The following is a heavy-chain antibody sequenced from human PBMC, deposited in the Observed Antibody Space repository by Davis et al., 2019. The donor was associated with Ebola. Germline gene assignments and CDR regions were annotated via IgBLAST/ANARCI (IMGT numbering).Heavy chain of an antibody. J-gene: IGHJ4*02. D-gene: IGHD6-19*01. CDR1: VITFSSYA. V-gene: IGHV3-66*01. Sequence: GGSLRLSCADSVITFSSYAMTWVRQAPGKGLECVSLLYSGGRTYYVDSVKGRFTISRDNSKNTLYLQMNSLRAEDTAVYYCARERWLAHFDYWGQGTLVTVSS. CDR2: LYSGGRT. CDR3: ARERWLAHFDY.